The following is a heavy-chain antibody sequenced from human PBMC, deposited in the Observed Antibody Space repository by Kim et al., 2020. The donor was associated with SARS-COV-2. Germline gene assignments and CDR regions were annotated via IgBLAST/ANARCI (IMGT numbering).Heavy chain of an antibody. Sequence: GWSLRLSCAASGFTFSDYYMSWIRQAPGKGLEWVSYISSSGSTIYYADSVKGRFTISRDNAKNSLYLQMNSLRAEDTAVYYCARELWPLWATNLDSYYFDYWGQGTLVTVSS. D-gene: IGHD3-22*01. CDR1: GFTFSDYY. J-gene: IGHJ4*02. V-gene: IGHV3-11*01. CDR2: ISSSGSTI. CDR3: ARELWPLWATNLDSYYFDY.